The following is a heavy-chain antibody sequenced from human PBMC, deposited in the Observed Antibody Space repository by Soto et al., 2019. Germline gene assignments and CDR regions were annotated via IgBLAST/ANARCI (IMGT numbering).Heavy chain of an antibody. CDR3: ARQGRSGSSFDY. D-gene: IGHD1-26*01. V-gene: IGHV4-39*01. J-gene: IGHJ4*02. Sequence: QLQLQESGPGLVKPSETLSLTCTVSGGSISSSSYYWGWIRQPPGKGLEWIGSIYYSGSTYYNPSLKSRVTISVDTSKNQFSLKLSSVTAADTAVYYCARQGRSGSSFDYWGQGTLVTVSS. CDR2: IYYSGST. CDR1: GGSISSSSYY.